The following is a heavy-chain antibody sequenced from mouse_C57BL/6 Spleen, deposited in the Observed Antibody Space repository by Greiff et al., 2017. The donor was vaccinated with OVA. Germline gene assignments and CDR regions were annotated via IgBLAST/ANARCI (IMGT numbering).Heavy chain of an antibody. CDR2: FYPGSGSI. J-gene: IGHJ4*01. CDR1: GYTFTEYT. V-gene: IGHV1-62-2*01. CDR3: ARHEGYSNLFYAMDY. D-gene: IGHD2-5*01. Sequence: QVQLKESGAELVKPGASVKLSCKASGYTFTEYTIHWVKQRSGQGLEWIGWFYPGSGSIKYNEKFKDKATLTADKSSSTGYMELSRLTSEDSAVYFCARHEGYSNLFYAMDYWGQGTSVTVSS.